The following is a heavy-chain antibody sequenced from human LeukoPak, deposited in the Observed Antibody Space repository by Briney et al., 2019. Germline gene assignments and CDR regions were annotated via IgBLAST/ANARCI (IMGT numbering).Heavy chain of an antibody. CDR3: ARAQVVPAATYYYYYGMDV. CDR1: GFTFSHYY. J-gene: IGHJ6*04. D-gene: IGHD2-2*01. Sequence: GGSLRLSCAASGFTFSHYYMNWTRLAPGKGLECVSSISTSTTYTNYADSVRGRFTISRDNANNSLYLQMNSLRAEDTAVYYCARAQVVPAATYYYYYGMDVWGKGTTVTVSS. V-gene: IGHV3-11*06. CDR2: ISTSTTYT.